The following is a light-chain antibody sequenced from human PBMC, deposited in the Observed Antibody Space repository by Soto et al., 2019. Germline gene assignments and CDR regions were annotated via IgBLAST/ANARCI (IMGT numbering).Light chain of an antibody. CDR1: TSNIGSNT. Sequence: QSVLTQPPSASGTPGQRVTISCSGSTSNIGSNTVNWYQQLPGTAPKLLIYSNSQRPSGVPDRISGSKSGTSASLAISGLQSEDEADYYCAAWDDSLNGYVFGSGTKLTVL. CDR3: AAWDDSLNGYV. V-gene: IGLV1-44*01. J-gene: IGLJ1*01. CDR2: SNS.